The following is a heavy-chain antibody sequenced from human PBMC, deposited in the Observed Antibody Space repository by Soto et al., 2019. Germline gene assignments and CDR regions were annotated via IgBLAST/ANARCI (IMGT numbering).Heavy chain of an antibody. J-gene: IGHJ4*02. CDR1: GFTFSSYA. V-gene: IGHV3-23*01. Sequence: EVQLLESGGGLVQPGGSLRLSCAASGFTFSSYAMSWVRQAPGKGLEWVSASSGSGGSTYYADSVKGRFTISRHNSKNPLYLQRNSLRAKDTPVYYGAKRITFFGVRKDYCGRGPLVTVSS. CDR3: AKRITFFGVRKDY. D-gene: IGHD3-3*01. CDR2: SSGSGGST.